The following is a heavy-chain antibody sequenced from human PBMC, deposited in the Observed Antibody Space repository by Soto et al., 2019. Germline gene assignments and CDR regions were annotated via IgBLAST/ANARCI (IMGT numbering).Heavy chain of an antibody. CDR1: GFTFSDYA. CDR2: ISPAGNDQ. Sequence: GSLRLSCVASGFTFSDYALHWARQAPGKGLEWVALISPAGNDQYYSDSAKGRFTISRDNSQNTLYLQMNSLRPDDTGLYYCARENSRISPRLFQHWGHGTLVTVSS. D-gene: IGHD6-6*01. CDR3: ARENSRISPRLFQH. V-gene: IGHV3-30*14. J-gene: IGHJ1*01.